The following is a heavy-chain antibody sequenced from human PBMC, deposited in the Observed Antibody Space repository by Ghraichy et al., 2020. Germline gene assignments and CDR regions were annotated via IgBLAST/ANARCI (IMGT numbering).Heavy chain of an antibody. V-gene: IGHV3-23*01. CDR2: ISGSGGST. Sequence: GGSLRLSCAASGFTFSSYAMSWVRQAPGKGLEWVSSISGSGGSTYYADSVKGRFTISRDNSKNTLYLQMNSLRAEDTAVYFCAKSHYYYDSSTYYDAFDIWGQGTMVTVSS. D-gene: IGHD3-22*01. CDR1: GFTFSSYA. CDR3: AKSHYYYDSSTYYDAFDI. J-gene: IGHJ3*02.